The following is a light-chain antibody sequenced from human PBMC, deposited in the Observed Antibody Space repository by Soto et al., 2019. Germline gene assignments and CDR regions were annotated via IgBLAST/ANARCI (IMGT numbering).Light chain of an antibody. CDR2: VNS. V-gene: IGLV1-40*01. J-gene: IGLJ1*01. CDR1: SSNIGAGYA. CDR3: QSYDSSLSGYV. Sequence: QSVLTQPPSVSGAPGQRVTISCTGSSSNIGAGYAVHWFQQLPGTAPKLLIYVNSNRPSGVPDRFSGSMSGTSASLAITGLQAEDEAYYYCQSYDSSLSGYVFGTGTKLTVL.